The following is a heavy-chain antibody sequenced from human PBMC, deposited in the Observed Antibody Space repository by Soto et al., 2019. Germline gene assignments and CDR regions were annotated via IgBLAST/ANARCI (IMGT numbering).Heavy chain of an antibody. CDR2: MNPNSSNT. Sequence: GALVKVSCKASGYTFTGYYMHWVRQATGQGLEWMGWMNPNSSNTGYAQKFQGRVTMTRNTSISTAYMELSSLRSEDTAVYYCARGSDMLDYWGQGTLVTVS. J-gene: IGHJ4*02. V-gene: IGHV1-8*02. CDR3: ARGSDMLDY. CDR1: GYTFTGYY. D-gene: IGHD3-10*02.